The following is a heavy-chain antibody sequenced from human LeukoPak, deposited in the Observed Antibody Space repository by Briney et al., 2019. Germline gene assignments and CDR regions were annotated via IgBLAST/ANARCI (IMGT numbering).Heavy chain of an antibody. Sequence: SVKVSCKASGGTFRNYIFSWVRQAPGQGLEWMGGVMPMFNTSIYAQKFQGRVTITADENTSTVYMELSSLRSEDTAVYYCAKVQNAVVPIAMRGWFDPWGQGTLVAVSS. CDR3: AKVQNAVVPIAMRGWFDP. CDR2: VMPMFNTS. J-gene: IGHJ5*02. V-gene: IGHV1-69*13. CDR1: GGTFRNYI. D-gene: IGHD2-2*01.